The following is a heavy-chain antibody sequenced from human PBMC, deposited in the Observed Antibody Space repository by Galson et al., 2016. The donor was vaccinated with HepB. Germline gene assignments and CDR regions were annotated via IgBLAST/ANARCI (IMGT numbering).Heavy chain of an antibody. CDR2: IFHDGSS. D-gene: IGHD2-21*02. CDR1: GASITDSTW. J-gene: IGHJ5*02. Sequence: SETLSLTCAVSGASITDSTWWHWVRQPPGKGLEWIGEIFHDGSSNFNPSLKSRVTISVDKSNNHFSLELRSVTAADTAVYYCVKGGDYCLPSWGQGTLVTVSS. V-gene: IGHV4-4*02. CDR3: VKGGDYCLPS.